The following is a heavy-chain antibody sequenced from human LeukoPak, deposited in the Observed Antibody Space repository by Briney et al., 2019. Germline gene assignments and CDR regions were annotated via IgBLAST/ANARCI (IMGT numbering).Heavy chain of an antibody. CDR3: TRDLAGATFSLGY. D-gene: IGHD1-26*01. CDR2: IRSKAYGGTT. CDR1: GFTFGDYA. J-gene: IGHJ4*02. V-gene: IGHV3-49*03. Sequence: GGSLKLSCTASGFTFGDYAMSWFRQAPGKGLEWVGFIRSKAYGGTTEYAASAKGRFTISRDDSKSIAYLQMNSLKTEDTAVYYCTRDLAGATFSLGYWGQGTLVTVSS.